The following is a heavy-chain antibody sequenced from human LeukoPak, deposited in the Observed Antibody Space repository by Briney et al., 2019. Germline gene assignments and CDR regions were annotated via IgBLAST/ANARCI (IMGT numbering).Heavy chain of an antibody. D-gene: IGHD2-2*01. CDR2: INPNSGGT. CDR1: GYTFTGYY. J-gene: IGHJ4*02. CDR3: ARGWQRQYQLLPYY. V-gene: IGHV1-2*02. Sequence: ASVKVSXKASGYTFTGYYMHWVRQAPGQGLEWMGWINPNSGGTNYAQKFQGRVTMTRDTSISTAYIELSRLRSDDTAVYYCARGWQRQYQLLPYYWGQGTLVTVSS.